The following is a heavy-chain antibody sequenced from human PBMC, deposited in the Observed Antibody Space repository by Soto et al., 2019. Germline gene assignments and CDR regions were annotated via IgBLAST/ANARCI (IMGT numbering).Heavy chain of an antibody. CDR1: GFTFSSYA. V-gene: IGHV3-30-3*01. J-gene: IGHJ4*02. CDR2: ISYDGSNK. CDR3: ARDSDGVVVTAKLDY. Sequence: QVQLVESGGGVVQPGRSLRLSCADSGFTFSSYAMHWVRQAPGKGLEWVAVISYDGSNKYYADSVKGRFTISRDNSKNTLYLQMNSLRAEDTAVYYCARDSDGVVVTAKLDYWGQGTLVTVSS. D-gene: IGHD2-21*02.